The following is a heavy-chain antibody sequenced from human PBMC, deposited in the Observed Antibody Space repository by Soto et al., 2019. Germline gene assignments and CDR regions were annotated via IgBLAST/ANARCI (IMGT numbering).Heavy chain of an antibody. CDR3: AKDLGLAGRVDY. V-gene: IGHV3-23*01. J-gene: IGHJ4*02. CDR2: ISGSGGST. CDR1: GFTFSSYA. D-gene: IGHD6-19*01. Sequence: EVQLLESGGGLVQPGGSLRLSCAASGFTFSSYAMSWVRQAPGKGLGWVSAISGSGGSTYYADSVKGRFTISRDNSKNTLYLQMNSLRAEDTAVYYCAKDLGLAGRVDYWGQGTLVTVSS.